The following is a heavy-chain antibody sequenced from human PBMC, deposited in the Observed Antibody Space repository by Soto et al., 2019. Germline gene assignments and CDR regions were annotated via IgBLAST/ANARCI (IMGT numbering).Heavy chain of an antibody. CDR1: AGCLISICYY. V-gene: IGHV4-39*01. D-gene: IGHD2-21*02. CDR3: ARQRTSVVTQAYFDM. J-gene: IGHJ4*02. Sequence: ACQSRSLTSTLAAGCLISICYYWGWPRQRPGKGLEWIGSIYYIGRTYNNPPLRIRVSMSIDTSKDQFSLKLKSVTAADTALYVCARQRTSVVTQAYFDMWGPGSLVTVSS. CDR2: IYYIGRT.